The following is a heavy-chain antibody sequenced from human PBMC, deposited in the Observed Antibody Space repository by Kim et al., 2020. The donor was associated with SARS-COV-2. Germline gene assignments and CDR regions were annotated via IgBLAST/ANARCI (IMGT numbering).Heavy chain of an antibody. CDR3: ARALREGVVAATPSVWLYY. CDR1: GGTFSSYA. Sequence: SVKVSCKASGGTFSSYAISWVRQAPGQGLEWMGRIIPILGIANYAQKFQGRVTITADKSTSTAYMELSSLRSEDTAVYYCARALREGVVAATPSVWLYYWGQGTLVTVSS. J-gene: IGHJ4*02. CDR2: IIPILGIA. V-gene: IGHV1-69*04. D-gene: IGHD2-15*01.